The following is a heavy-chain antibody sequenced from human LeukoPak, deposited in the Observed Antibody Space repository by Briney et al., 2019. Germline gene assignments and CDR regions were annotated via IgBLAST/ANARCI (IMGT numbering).Heavy chain of an antibody. CDR1: GYTFTCYY. Sequence: ASVKVSCKASGYTFTCYYMHWVRQAPGQGLEWMGWINPNSGGTNYAQKFQGRVTMTRDTSISTAYMELSRLRSDDTAVYYCARERSDSRGYYQQEGAFDIWGQGTMVTVSS. CDR2: INPNSGGT. CDR3: ARERSDSRGYYQQEGAFDI. J-gene: IGHJ3*02. V-gene: IGHV1-2*02. D-gene: IGHD3-22*01.